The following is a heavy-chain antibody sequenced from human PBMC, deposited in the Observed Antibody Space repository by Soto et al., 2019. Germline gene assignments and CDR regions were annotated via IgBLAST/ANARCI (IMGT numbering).Heavy chain of an antibody. V-gene: IGHV3-66*01. CDR3: ARDKTIYYYMDV. J-gene: IGHJ6*03. CDR2: MYSGGDT. CDR1: GFTVSSNY. Sequence: PGGSLRLSCAVSGFTVSSNYMSWVRQAPGKGLEWVSVMYSGGDTYYADSVKGRFTISRDNSKNTMFLQMNSLRAEDTAVYYCARDKTIYYYMDVWGKGTTVTVSS. D-gene: IGHD3-10*01.